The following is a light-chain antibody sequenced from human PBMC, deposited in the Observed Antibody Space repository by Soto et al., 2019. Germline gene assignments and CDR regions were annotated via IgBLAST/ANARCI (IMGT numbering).Light chain of an antibody. CDR1: QSVSSY. J-gene: IGKJ2*01. CDR3: QQYGASPIYT. Sequence: EIVLTQSPATLSLSPGERATLSCRASQSVSSYLAWYQQKPGQAHRLLIYDASNRATGIPARFSGSGSGTDFTLTISSLEPEDFAVYYCQQYGASPIYTFGQGTKLEIK. CDR2: DAS. V-gene: IGKV3-11*01.